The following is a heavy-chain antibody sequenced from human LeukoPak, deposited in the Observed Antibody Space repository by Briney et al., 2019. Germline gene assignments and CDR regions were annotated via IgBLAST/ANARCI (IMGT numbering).Heavy chain of an antibody. CDR2: LSYRRDT. Sequence: SETLCLTCSGSGGALCSNYWSWGRETPGKGLESFLYLSYRRDTNYPPSLNRRLSMSVDTSKNQCSLMLTSVTAADTAVYYCATGSRLYPHWGQGTLVTVSS. J-gene: IGHJ1*01. D-gene: IGHD2-15*01. V-gene: IGHV4-59*01. CDR3: ATGSRLYPH. CDR1: GGALCSNY.